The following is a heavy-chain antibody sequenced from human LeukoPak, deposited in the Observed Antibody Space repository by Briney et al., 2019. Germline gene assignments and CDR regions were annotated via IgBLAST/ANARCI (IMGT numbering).Heavy chain of an antibody. CDR3: ARGQWLDY. D-gene: IGHD6-19*01. Sequence: GGSLRLSCAASGFTFSGYGMHWVRQAPGKGLEWVANIKQDGSEKYYVDSVKGRFTISRDNAKNSLYLQMNSLRAEDTAVYYCARGQWLDYWGQGTLVTVSS. V-gene: IGHV3-7*01. J-gene: IGHJ4*02. CDR2: IKQDGSEK. CDR1: GFTFSGYG.